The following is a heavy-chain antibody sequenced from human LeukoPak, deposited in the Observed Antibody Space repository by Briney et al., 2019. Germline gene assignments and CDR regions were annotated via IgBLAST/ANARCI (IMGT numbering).Heavy chain of an antibody. CDR2: ISTNGHTA. Sequence: GGSLRLSCAASGFTFSTYGMGWVRQAPGKGLEWVSAISTNGHTAYYPDSVKGRFTISRDNSENTLYLQMNTLRAEDTAVYYCAKGHTGYFFAIDYWGQGTLVTVSS. CDR3: AKGHTGYFFAIDY. V-gene: IGHV3-23*01. J-gene: IGHJ4*02. CDR1: GFTFSTYG. D-gene: IGHD5-18*01.